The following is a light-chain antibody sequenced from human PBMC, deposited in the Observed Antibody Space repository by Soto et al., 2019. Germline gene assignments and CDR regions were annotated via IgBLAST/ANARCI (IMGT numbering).Light chain of an antibody. CDR2: AAS. CDR1: QSISSW. J-gene: IGKJ4*01. CDR3: QQSYSTPLT. V-gene: IGKV1-39*01. Sequence: DIQMTQSPSALSASVGDRATITCRASQSISSWLAWYQQKTGKAPRLLIYAASSLQSGVPSRFSGGGSGTDFTLTISSLQPEDFATYSCQQSYSTPLTFGGGTKVDIK.